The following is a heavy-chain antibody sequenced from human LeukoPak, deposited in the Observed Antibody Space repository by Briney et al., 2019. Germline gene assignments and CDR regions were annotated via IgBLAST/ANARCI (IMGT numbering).Heavy chain of an antibody. V-gene: IGHV1-2*02. CDR3: ARVEYFDWLQPFDY. Sequence: GASVKVSCKASGYTFTGYYMHWVRQAPGQGLEWMGWINPNSGGTNYAQKFQGRVTMTRDTSISTAYMELSRLRSDDTAVYYCARVEYFDWLQPFDYWGQGTLVTVSS. J-gene: IGHJ4*02. D-gene: IGHD3-9*01. CDR2: INPNSGGT. CDR1: GYTFTGYY.